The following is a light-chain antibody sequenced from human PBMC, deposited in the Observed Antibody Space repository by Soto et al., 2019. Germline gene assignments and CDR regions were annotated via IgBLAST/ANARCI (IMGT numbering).Light chain of an antibody. Sequence: DIQMTQSPSSLSASVGDRVTITCRASQGIRHYLAWYQQKPGKVPKLLIYEASNLESGVPSRFSGSGSGTDFTLTISSLQPEDFATYYCQQSYSTPLTFGGGTKVDIK. CDR2: EAS. V-gene: IGKV1-39*01. J-gene: IGKJ4*01. CDR1: QGIRHY. CDR3: QQSYSTPLT.